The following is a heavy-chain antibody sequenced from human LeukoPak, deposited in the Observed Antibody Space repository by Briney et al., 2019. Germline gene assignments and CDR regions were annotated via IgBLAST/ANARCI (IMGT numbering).Heavy chain of an antibody. CDR2: IYYSGIT. CDR3: ARPHLQELLLD. CDR1: GGSISSSSYY. Sequence: PSETLSLXCTVSGGSISSSSYYWGWNRQPPGKGLEWIGSIYYSGITYYNPSLKSRVTISVDTSKNQFSLKLSSVTAADTAVYYCARPHLQELLLDWGQGTLVTVSS. V-gene: IGHV4-39*01. J-gene: IGHJ4*02. D-gene: IGHD1-26*01.